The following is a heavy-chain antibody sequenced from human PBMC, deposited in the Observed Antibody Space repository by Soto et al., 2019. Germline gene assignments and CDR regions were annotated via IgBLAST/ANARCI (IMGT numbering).Heavy chain of an antibody. V-gene: IGHV3-33*03. J-gene: IGHJ4*02. CDR2: IWYDGSNK. Sequence: QVQLVESGGGVVQPGRSLRLSCAASGFTFSNYGMHWVRQAPGKGPEWVTVIWYDGSNKYYADSVKGRFTISRDNSKNPPHLQMTSRRAEDTALYYCARGYYHNSGTFDYWGQGTLVTVSS. CDR1: GFTFSNYG. D-gene: IGHD3-10*01. CDR3: ARGYYHNSGTFDY.